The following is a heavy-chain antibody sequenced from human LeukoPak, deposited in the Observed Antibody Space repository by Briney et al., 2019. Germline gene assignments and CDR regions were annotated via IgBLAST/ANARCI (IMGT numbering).Heavy chain of an antibody. V-gene: IGHV4-31*03. Sequence: SETLSLTCTVSGGSISSAGYYWSWIRQHPGKGLEWIWNIYYSGSTYYNPSLKSRVIISVDTSKNQFSLKLSSVTAADTAVYYCARVSMVGATLFDYWGQGTLVTVSS. CDR3: ARVSMVGATLFDY. J-gene: IGHJ4*02. D-gene: IGHD1-26*01. CDR2: IYYSGST. CDR1: GGSISSAGYY.